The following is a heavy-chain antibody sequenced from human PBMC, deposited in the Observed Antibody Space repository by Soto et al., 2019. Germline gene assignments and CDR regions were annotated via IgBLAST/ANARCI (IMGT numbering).Heavy chain of an antibody. J-gene: IGHJ6*02. CDR3: ASTGGLTYYDILTGYPEYYYGMDV. CDR2: IYYSGST. Sequence: SETLCLTCTVAGGSISSSSYYWGWIRQPPGKGLEWIGSIYYSGSTYYNPSLNSRVTISVDKSKNQFSLKLSSVTAADTAVYYCASTGGLTYYDILTGYPEYYYGMDVWGQGTTVTVSS. CDR1: GGSISSSSYY. V-gene: IGHV4-39*07. D-gene: IGHD3-9*01.